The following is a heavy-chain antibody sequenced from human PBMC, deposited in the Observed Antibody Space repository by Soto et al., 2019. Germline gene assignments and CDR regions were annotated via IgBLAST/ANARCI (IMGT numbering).Heavy chain of an antibody. Sequence: PSETQSLTCPVSGGSVSSGSYYWSWIRQPPGKGLEWIGYIYYSGSTNYNPSLKSRVTISVDTSKNQFSLKLSSVTAADTAVYYCAREDRVKSMIHYYYGMDVWGQGTTVTVSS. CDR2: IYYSGST. J-gene: IGHJ6*02. V-gene: IGHV4-61*01. CDR1: GGSVSSGSYY. CDR3: AREDRVKSMIHYYYGMDV. D-gene: IGHD3-16*01.